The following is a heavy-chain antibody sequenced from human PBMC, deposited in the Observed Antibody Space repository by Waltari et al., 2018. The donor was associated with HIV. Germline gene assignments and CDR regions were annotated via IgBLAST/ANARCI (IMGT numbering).Heavy chain of an antibody. CDR1: GGSITSGPYH. CDR2: GYISGST. J-gene: IGHJ2*01. V-gene: IGHV4-61*02. D-gene: IGHD3-9*01. CDR3: ARGLDILTAHYHWYLDL. Sequence: QVQLQESGPGLVKPSQTLSLTCTVSGGSITSGPYHWTWIRQPAGKGLEWVGRGYISGSTNYNPSLRSRVTISVDTSKNQFSLKLTSVTAADTAVYYCARGLDILTAHYHWYLDLWGRGTLVTVSS.